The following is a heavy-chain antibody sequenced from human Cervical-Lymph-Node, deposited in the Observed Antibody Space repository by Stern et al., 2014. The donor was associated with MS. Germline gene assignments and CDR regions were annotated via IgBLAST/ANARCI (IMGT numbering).Heavy chain of an antibody. CDR3: ASGRDDYQSYGMDV. CDR1: GGTFSNYV. D-gene: IGHD2-21*02. J-gene: IGHJ6*02. Sequence: VQLVESGAEVKKPGSSVKVSCKASGGTFSNYVISWVRQAPGQGLEWMGGIIPIFGTPNFAQKFQDRVSITPDESTSTAYMEPISLRSEETAVNYGASGRDDYQSYGMDVWARGPRSPSP. V-gene: IGHV1-69*01. CDR2: IIPIFGTP.